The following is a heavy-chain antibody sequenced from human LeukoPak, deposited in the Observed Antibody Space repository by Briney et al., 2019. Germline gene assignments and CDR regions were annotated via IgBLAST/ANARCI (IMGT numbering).Heavy chain of an antibody. J-gene: IGHJ5*02. V-gene: IGHV1-46*01. Sequence: ASVKVSCKASGYTFTSYYMHWVRQAPGQGLEWMGIINPSGGSTSYAQKFQGRVAMTRDTSTSTVYMELSSLRSEDTAVYYCARDLPVDTAMVTTTPWANWFDPWGQGTLVTVSS. CDR1: GYTFTSYY. CDR2: INPSGGST. CDR3: ARDLPVDTAMVTTTPWANWFDP. D-gene: IGHD5-18*01.